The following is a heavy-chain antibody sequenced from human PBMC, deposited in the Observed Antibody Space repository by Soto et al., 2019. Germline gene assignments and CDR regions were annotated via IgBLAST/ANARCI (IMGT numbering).Heavy chain of an antibody. CDR2: IIPVFKST. D-gene: IGHD1-1*01. CDR3: SRGGDITGTGGPFDY. Sequence: QMQLVQSGAEVKKPGSSVKVSCKASGVIFNTHAISWVRQAPRQGLEWVGGIIPVFKSTNYAQQCQGRVTITADESTSTAYMELNSLRSEDTAGYYCSRGGDITGTGGPFDYWGQGPLVTVSS. J-gene: IGHJ4*02. CDR1: GVIFNTHA. V-gene: IGHV1-69*01.